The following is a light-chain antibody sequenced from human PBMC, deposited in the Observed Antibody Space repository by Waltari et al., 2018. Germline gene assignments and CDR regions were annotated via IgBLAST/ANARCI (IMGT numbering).Light chain of an antibody. J-gene: IGLJ2*01. CDR1: SSDVAGSNS. CDR2: DVS. V-gene: IGLV2-14*03. CDR3: SSYTSSSTLVV. Sequence: QSALTQPASVSGSPGQSLTISCTGTSSDVAGSNSASWYQQHPGKAPKLMIYDVSNRPSGVSNRFSGSKSGNTASLTISGLQAEDEADYYCSSYTSSSTLVVFGGGTKLTVL.